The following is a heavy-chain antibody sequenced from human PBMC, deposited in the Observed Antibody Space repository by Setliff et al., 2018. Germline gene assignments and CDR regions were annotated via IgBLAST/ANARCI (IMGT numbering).Heavy chain of an antibody. Sequence: ASVKVSCKASGYTFTDYYIHWVQQAPGKGLEWMGRVDPEDGETIYAEKFQGRVTITADTSTSTVYMELSSLRSEDTAVYYCARSWGRQEIFDYWGQGTLVTVSS. CDR3: ARSWGRQEIFDY. D-gene: IGHD3-16*01. V-gene: IGHV1-69-2*01. J-gene: IGHJ4*02. CDR1: GYTFTDYY. CDR2: VDPEDGET.